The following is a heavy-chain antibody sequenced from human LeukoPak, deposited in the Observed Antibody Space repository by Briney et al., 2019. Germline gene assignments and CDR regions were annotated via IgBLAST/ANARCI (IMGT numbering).Heavy chain of an antibody. Sequence: GGSLRLFCAASGFTFSSYSMNWVRQAPGKGLEWVSSISSSSSYIYYADSVKGRFTISRDNAKNSLYLQMNSLRAEDTAVYYCARVGSRGYSYGYYGDWGQGTLVTVSS. CDR3: ARVGSRGYSYGYYGD. V-gene: IGHV3-21*01. CDR2: ISSSSSYI. CDR1: GFTFSSYS. J-gene: IGHJ4*02. D-gene: IGHD5-18*01.